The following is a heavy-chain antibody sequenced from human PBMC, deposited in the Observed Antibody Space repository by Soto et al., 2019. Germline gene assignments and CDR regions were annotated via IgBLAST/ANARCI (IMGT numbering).Heavy chain of an antibody. V-gene: IGHV4-39*01. CDR3: MLGSGWKDFDY. J-gene: IGHJ4*02. CDR1: GGSSTNISYY. D-gene: IGHD3-22*01. CDR2: IYYSGST. Sequence: SETMSLTRTVSGGSSTNISYYWGWIRQPPGKGLEWIGNIYYSGSTYYNPSLKSRVTISVDTSKNQFSLKLSSVTAADTAVYYCMLGSGWKDFDYWGQGTLVTVSS.